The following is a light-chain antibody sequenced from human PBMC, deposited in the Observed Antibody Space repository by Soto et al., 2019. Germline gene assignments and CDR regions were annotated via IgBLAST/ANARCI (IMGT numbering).Light chain of an antibody. CDR3: QQYDNLPIT. V-gene: IGKV1-33*01. CDR2: AAS. Sequence: DIQMTQSPSSLSASVGDRVTITCRASQDISNYLNWYQQKPGKAPKLLIYAASNLETGVPSRFSGSGSGTDFTFTISSLQPDDIATDDCQQYDNLPITFGQGTRLEIK. CDR1: QDISNY. J-gene: IGKJ5*01.